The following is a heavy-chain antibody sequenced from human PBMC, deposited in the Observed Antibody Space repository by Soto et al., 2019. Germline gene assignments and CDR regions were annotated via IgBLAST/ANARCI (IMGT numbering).Heavy chain of an antibody. CDR1: GYTFTSYY. CDR3: AREEGIYCTNGVCHPDNDGYYYYGMDV. D-gene: IGHD2-8*01. V-gene: IGHV1-46*01. J-gene: IGHJ6*02. CDR2: INPSGGST. Sequence: GASVKVSCKASGYTFTSYYIHRGRQAPGQRLEWMGIINPSGGSTSYAQKFQGRVTMTRDTSTSTVYMELSSLRSEDTAVYYCAREEGIYCTNGVCHPDNDGYYYYGMDVWGQGTAVTVSS.